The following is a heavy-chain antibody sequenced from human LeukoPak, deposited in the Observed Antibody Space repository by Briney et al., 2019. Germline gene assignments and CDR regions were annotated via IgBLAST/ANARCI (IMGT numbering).Heavy chain of an antibody. CDR1: GFTFSDYY. J-gene: IGHJ4*02. D-gene: IGHD6-13*01. CDR3: ASIGGAGIAAAGSETPYYFDY. CDR2: ISSSGSTI. Sequence: GGSLRLSCAASGFTFSDYYMSWIRQAPGKGLEWVSYISSSGSTIYYADSVKGRFTISRDNAKNSLYLQMSSLRAEDTAVYYCASIGGAGIAAAGSETPYYFDYWGQGTLVTVSS. V-gene: IGHV3-11*01.